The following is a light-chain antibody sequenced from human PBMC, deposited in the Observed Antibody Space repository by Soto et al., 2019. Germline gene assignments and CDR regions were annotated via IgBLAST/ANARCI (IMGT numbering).Light chain of an antibody. CDR1: QSISSW. V-gene: IGKV1-5*03. CDR2: KAF. J-gene: IGKJ5*01. Sequence: DIQMTQSPSTLSASVGDRVTITCRASQSISSWLAWYQQKPGKAPKLLIYKAFSLESGVPSRFSGSGSGTEFTLTISSLQPDDFATYYCQQYNSYPQGTFGQGTRLEIK. CDR3: QQYNSYPQGT.